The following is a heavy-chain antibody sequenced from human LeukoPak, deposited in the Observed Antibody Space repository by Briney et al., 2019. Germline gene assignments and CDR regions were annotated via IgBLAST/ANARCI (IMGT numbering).Heavy chain of an antibody. CDR1: GFTFSTYA. V-gene: IGHV3-23*01. Sequence: PGGSLRLSCAASGFTFSTYAMTWVRQAPGKGLEWVSTINDGGGGTYYTDSVKGRFTISRDNAKNSLYLQMNSLRAEDTALYYCAKGSPGDSNAFDIWGQGTMVTVSS. J-gene: IGHJ3*02. D-gene: IGHD7-27*01. CDR3: AKGSPGDSNAFDI. CDR2: INDGGGGT.